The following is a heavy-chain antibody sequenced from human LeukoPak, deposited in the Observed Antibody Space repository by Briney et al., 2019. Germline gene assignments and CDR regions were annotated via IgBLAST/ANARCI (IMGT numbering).Heavy chain of an antibody. J-gene: IGHJ4*02. CDR2: INSVGSST. D-gene: IGHD6-25*01. Sequence: PGGSLRLSCAASGFTFSSFWMHWVRQAPGKGLVWVSRINSVGSSTSYADSVKGRLTISRDNAKNTLYLQMNSLGAEDTAVYYCARERTSGWDAFDFWGQRTLVTVSS. CDR1: GFTFSSFW. V-gene: IGHV3-74*01. CDR3: ARERTSGWDAFDF.